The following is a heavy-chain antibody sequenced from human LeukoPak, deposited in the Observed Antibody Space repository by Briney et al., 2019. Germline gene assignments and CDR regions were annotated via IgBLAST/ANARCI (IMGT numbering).Heavy chain of an antibody. V-gene: IGHV3-48*02. CDR3: ASGSGH. CDR2: ISSSGSAK. J-gene: IGHJ4*02. CDR1: GFTFSSYA. D-gene: IGHD2-2*03. Sequence: GGSLRLSCAASGFTFSSYAITWVRQAPGKGLEWVSHISSSGSAKYYADSVKGRFTISRDSAKNSLYLQMNSLRDEDTAVFYCASGSGHWGQGTLVTVSS.